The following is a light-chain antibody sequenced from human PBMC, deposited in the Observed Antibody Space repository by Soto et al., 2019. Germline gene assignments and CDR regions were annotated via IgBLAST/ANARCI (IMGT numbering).Light chain of an antibody. CDR3: QQRSNWLT. J-gene: IGKJ4*01. CDR1: QSVRSY. Sequence: EIVLTQSPVTLSLSPGERATLSCRASQSVRSYLAWYQQKPGQAPRLLIYDASNRATGIPARFSGSGSGTDFTLTISRLEPEDFAVYYCQQRSNWLTFGGGTKVEIK. V-gene: IGKV3-11*01. CDR2: DAS.